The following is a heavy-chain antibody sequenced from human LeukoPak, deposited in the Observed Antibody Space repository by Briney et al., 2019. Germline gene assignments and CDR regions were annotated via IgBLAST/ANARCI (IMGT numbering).Heavy chain of an antibody. D-gene: IGHD4-17*01. V-gene: IGHV3-48*03. CDR1: GFTFSSYE. Sequence: GGSLRLSCAASGFTFSSYEMNWVRQAPGKGLEWVSYISSSGSTIYYADSVKGRFTISRDNAKNSLYLQMNSLEAEDTAVYYCARRLRRNYFDYWGQGTLVTVSS. CDR3: ARRLRRNYFDY. CDR2: ISSSGSTI. J-gene: IGHJ4*02.